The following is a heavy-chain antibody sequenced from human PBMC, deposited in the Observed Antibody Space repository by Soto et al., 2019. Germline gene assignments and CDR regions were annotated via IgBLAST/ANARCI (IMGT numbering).Heavy chain of an antibody. CDR3: ARGEYYCSSTSCYQNPFDY. CDR2: IYYSGST. V-gene: IGHV4-59*01. CDR1: GGSISSYY. D-gene: IGHD2-2*01. Sequence: SETLSLTCTVSGGSISSYYWSWIRQPPGKGLEWIGYIYYSGSTNYNPSLKSRVTISVDTSKNQFSLKLSSVTAADTAVYYCARGEYYCSSTSCYQNPFDYWGQGTLVTVSS. J-gene: IGHJ4*02.